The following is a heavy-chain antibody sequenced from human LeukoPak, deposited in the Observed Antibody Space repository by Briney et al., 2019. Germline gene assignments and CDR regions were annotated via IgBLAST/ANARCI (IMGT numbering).Heavy chain of an antibody. J-gene: IGHJ5*02. V-gene: IGHV1-69*13. D-gene: IGHD2-15*01. CDR2: IIPIFGTA. CDR3: ARDLRYCSAGSCGAYNWFDP. CDR1: GGTFSSYA. Sequence: SVKVSCKASGGTFSSYAISWVRQAPGQGLEWMGGIIPIFGTANYAQKFQGRVTITADESTSTAYMELSSLRSEDTAVYHCARDLRYCSAGSCGAYNWFDPWGQGTLVTVSS.